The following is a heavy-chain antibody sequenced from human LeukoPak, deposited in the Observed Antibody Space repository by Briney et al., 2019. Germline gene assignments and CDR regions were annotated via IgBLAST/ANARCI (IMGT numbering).Heavy chain of an antibody. J-gene: IGHJ3*02. CDR3: ARSLTMKVDAFDM. CDR1: GGSISSSSYY. V-gene: IGHV4-39*07. Sequence: SETLSLTCTVSGGSISSSSYYWGWIRQPPGKGLEWIGSIYYSGSTNYNPSLKSRVTISRDRSKNQFSLKLSSVTAADTAVYYCARSLTMKVDAFDMWGQGTMVTVSS. D-gene: IGHD3-22*01. CDR2: IYYSGST.